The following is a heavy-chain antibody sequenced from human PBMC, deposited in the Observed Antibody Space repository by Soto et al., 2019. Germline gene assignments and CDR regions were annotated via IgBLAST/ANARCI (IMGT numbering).Heavy chain of an antibody. J-gene: IGHJ5*02. D-gene: IGHD6-25*01. CDR3: AREAAHWFDP. V-gene: IGHV3-66*01. CDR2: IYSGGST. CDR1: GVTVSSNY. Sequence: EVQLVESGGGLVQPGGSLRLSCAASGVTVSSNYMSWVRQAPGKGMEWGSVIYSGGSTYYADSVKGRFTISRDNSKNTLYLQMNSLRAEDTAVYYCAREAAHWFDPWGQGTLVTVSS.